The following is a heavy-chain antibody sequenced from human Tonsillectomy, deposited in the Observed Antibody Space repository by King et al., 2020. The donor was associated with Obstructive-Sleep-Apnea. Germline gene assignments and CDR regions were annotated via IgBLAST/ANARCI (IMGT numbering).Heavy chain of an antibody. Sequence: QLVQSGGGVVQPGRSLRLSCAASGFTFSSYAMHWVRQAPGKGLEWVAVISYDGSYKHNADSVKGRFTISRDNSKNTLYLQMNSLRAEDTAMYYCARDMESSGNGMDVWGQGTTVTVSS. CDR3: ARDMESSGNGMDV. CDR2: ISYDGSYK. D-gene: IGHD1-26*01. CDR1: GFTFSSYA. J-gene: IGHJ6*02. V-gene: IGHV3-30*04.